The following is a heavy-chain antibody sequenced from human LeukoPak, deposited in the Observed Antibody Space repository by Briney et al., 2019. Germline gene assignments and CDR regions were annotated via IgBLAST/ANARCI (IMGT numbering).Heavy chain of an antibody. CDR1: GGPFSGYY. CDR2: INHSGNT. J-gene: IGHJ3*02. V-gene: IGHV4-34*01. CDR3: ERHGYSSSYDAFDI. Sequence: SETLSLTCAVYGGPFSGYYWSWIRQPPGKGLEWIGEINHSGNTNYNPSLKSRVTISVDTSKNQFSLKLSSVTAADTAVYYCERHGYSSSYDAFDIWGQGTMVTVSS. D-gene: IGHD6-13*01.